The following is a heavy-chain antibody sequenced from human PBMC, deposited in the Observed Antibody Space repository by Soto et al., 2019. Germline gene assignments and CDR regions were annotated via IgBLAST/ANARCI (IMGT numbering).Heavy chain of an antibody. D-gene: IGHD3-16*02. CDR1: GGSFSGYY. Sequence: PSETLSLTCAVYGGSFSGYYWSWIRQPPGKGLEWIGEINHSGSTNYNPSLKSRVTISVDTSKNQFSLKLSSVTAADTAVYYCARGRADYVWGSYRLIFDYWGQGTLVTVSS. J-gene: IGHJ4*02. CDR2: INHSGST. V-gene: IGHV4-34*01. CDR3: ARGRADYVWGSYRLIFDY.